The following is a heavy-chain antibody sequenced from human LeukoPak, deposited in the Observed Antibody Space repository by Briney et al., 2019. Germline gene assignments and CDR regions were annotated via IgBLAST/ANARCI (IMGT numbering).Heavy chain of an antibody. CDR1: GFTFSSYG. CDR3: ARDESKGAIAFSYYYYMDV. Sequence: GGSLRLSCAASGFTFSSYGMNRVRQAPGKGLEWVSAISGSGDSTYYADSVKGRFTISRDNSKNTLYLQMNSLRAEDTAVYYCARDESKGAIAFSYYYYMDVWGKGTTVTVSS. V-gene: IGHV3-23*01. J-gene: IGHJ6*03. D-gene: IGHD1-26*01. CDR2: ISGSGDST.